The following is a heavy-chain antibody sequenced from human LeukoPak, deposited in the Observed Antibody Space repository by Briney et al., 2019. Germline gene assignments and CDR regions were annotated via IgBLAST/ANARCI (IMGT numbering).Heavy chain of an antibody. D-gene: IGHD4-23*01. CDR1: GFTFSSYA. CDR3: ARDLGLYDYGGNIDF. V-gene: IGHV3-23*01. CDR2: ISGRGVSR. J-gene: IGHJ4*02. Sequence: GGSLRLSCAASGFTFSSYAMSWVRQAPGKGLEWVSTISGRGVSRYYADSVKGRFTIPRDNAKNSLYLQMNSLRAEDTAVYYCARDLGLYDYGGNIDFWGQGTLVTVSS.